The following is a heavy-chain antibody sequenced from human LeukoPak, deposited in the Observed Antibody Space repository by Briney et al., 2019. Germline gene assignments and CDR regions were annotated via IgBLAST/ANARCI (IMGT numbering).Heavy chain of an antibody. Sequence: SETLSLTCTVFGGSISSGSYYWSWIRQPAGKGLEWIGRIYTSGSTNYNPSLKSRVTISVDTSKNQFSLKLSSVTAADTAVYYCARLRYFDWLALDYWGQGTLVTVSS. CDR2: IYTSGST. D-gene: IGHD3-9*01. J-gene: IGHJ4*02. CDR1: GGSISSGSYY. V-gene: IGHV4-61*02. CDR3: ARLRYFDWLALDY.